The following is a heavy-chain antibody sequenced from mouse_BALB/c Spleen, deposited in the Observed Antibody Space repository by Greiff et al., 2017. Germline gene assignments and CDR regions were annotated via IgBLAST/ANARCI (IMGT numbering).Heavy chain of an antibody. J-gene: IGHJ4*01. CDR2: IDPEHGNT. D-gene: IGHD2-1*01. CDR3: ARTGNYVDYAMDY. V-gene: IGHV14-1*02. CDR1: GFNIKDYY. Sequence: VQLQQSGAELVRPGALVKLSCKASGFNIKDYYMHWVKQRPEQGLEWIGWIDPEHGNTIYDPKFQGKASITADTSSNTAYLQLSSLTSEDTAVYYCARTGNYVDYAMDYWGQGTSVTVSS.